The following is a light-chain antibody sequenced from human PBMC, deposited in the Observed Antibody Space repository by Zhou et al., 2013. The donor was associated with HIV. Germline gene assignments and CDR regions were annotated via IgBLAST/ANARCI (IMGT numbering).Light chain of an antibody. J-gene: IGKJ4*01. CDR1: QDICKD. Sequence: DIQMTQSPTSLSASVGDRVTITCQASQDICKDLNWYQQKPGKAPKLLIYAASSLQSGAPSRFSGSGSGTDFTLTISSLQPEDFATYYCQQSYSTFITFGGGTKVEI. CDR3: QQSYSTFIT. CDR2: AAS. V-gene: IGKV1-39*01.